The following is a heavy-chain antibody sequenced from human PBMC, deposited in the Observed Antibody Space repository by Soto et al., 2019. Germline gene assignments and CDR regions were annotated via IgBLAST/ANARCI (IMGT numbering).Heavy chain of an antibody. CDR2: ISGSGGST. CDR1: GFTFSSYA. D-gene: IGHD2-2*01. V-gene: IGHV3-23*01. J-gene: IGHJ5*02. Sequence: PGGSLRLSCAASGFTFSSYAMSWVRQAPGKGLEWVSAISGSGGSTYYADSVKGRFTISRDNSKNTLYLQMNSLRAEDTAVYYCAKMPGYCSSTSCFRSWFDPWGPGTLVTVSS. CDR3: AKMPGYCSSTSCFRSWFDP.